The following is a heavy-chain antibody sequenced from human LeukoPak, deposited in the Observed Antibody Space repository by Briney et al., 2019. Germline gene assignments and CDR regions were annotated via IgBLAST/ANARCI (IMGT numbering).Heavy chain of an antibody. Sequence: GASVRLSCKVSGYTFSRLAMSWVRQAPGKGLEWVSAISGRGGSTYYAETVKGRFTITRDNSKNTLYLQMNSLRSEDTAVYYCAKDNVCHRTMVPGVTFDYWVQGALVTVSS. CDR2: ISGRGGST. D-gene: IGHD3-10*01. V-gene: IGHV3-23*01. CDR1: GYTFSRLA. J-gene: IGHJ4*02. CDR3: AKDNVCHRTMVPGVTFDY.